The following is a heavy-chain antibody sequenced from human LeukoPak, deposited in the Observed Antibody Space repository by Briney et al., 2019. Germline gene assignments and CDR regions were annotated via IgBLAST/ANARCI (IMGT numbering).Heavy chain of an antibody. D-gene: IGHD4-17*01. V-gene: IGHV3-7*01. J-gene: IGHJ5*02. CDR2: IKQDGSEK. CDR3: ARVESKENYGDSFDP. CDR1: GFTFSSYW. Sequence: PGGSLRLSCAASGFTFSSYWMSWVRQAPGKGLEWVANIKQDGSEKYYVDSVKGRFTISRDNAKNSLYLQMNSLRAEDTAVYYCARVESKENYGDSFDPWGQGTLVTVSS.